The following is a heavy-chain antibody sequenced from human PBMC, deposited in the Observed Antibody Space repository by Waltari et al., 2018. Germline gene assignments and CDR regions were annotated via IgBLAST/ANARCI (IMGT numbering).Heavy chain of an antibody. Sequence: QMQLVQSGPEVKKPGTSVKVSCKASGFTFTSSAVQWVRQARGQRLEWIGWIVVGSGNTNYAQKFQERVTITRDMSTSTAYMELSSLRSEDTAVYYCAAEGPAGIVGARTGYWGQGTLVTVSS. J-gene: IGHJ4*02. V-gene: IGHV1-58*01. D-gene: IGHD1-26*01. CDR2: IVVGSGNT. CDR3: AAEGPAGIVGARTGY. CDR1: GFTFTSSA.